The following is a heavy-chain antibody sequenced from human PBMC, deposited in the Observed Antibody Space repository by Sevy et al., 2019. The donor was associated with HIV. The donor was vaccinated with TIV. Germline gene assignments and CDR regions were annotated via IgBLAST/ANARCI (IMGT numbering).Heavy chain of an antibody. Sequence: SETLSLTCTVSGGSISSYYWSWIRQPPGKGLEWIGYIYYSGSTNYNPSLKSRVTISVDTSKNQFSLKLSSVTAADTAVYYCAIQGQGFDYWGHRTLVTVSS. CDR3: AIQGQGFDY. J-gene: IGHJ4*01. V-gene: IGHV4-59*01. CDR2: IYYSGST. CDR1: GGSISSYY.